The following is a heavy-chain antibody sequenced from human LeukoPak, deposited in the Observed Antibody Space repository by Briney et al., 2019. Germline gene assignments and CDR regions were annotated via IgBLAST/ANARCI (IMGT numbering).Heavy chain of an antibody. CDR3: TKDRRGYAADAFDI. CDR1: GFTFSSYG. D-gene: IGHD3-22*01. CDR2: IRYDGSNK. J-gene: IGHJ3*02. V-gene: IGHV3-30*02. Sequence: GGSLRLSCAASGFTFSSYGMHWVRQAPGKGLEWVAFIRYDGSNKYYADSVKGRFTISRDNSKNTLYLQMNSLRAEDTAVYYCTKDRRGYAADAFDIWGQGTMVTVSS.